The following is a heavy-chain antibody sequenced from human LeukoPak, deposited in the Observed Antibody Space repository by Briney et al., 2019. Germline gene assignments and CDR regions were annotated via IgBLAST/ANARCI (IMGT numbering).Heavy chain of an antibody. CDR3: ARQDSSSWEGHPNFDY. CDR2: ISYDGSNK. V-gene: IGHV3-30*01. CDR1: GFTFSSYA. D-gene: IGHD6-13*01. J-gene: IGHJ4*02. Sequence: GRSLRLSCAASGFTFSSYAMHWVRQAPGKGLEWVAVISYDGSNKYYADSVKGRFTISRDNSKNTLYLQMNSLRAEDTAVYYCARQDSSSWEGHPNFDYWGREPWSPSPQ.